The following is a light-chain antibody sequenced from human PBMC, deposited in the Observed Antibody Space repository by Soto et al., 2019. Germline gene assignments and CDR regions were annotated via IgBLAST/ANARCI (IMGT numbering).Light chain of an antibody. CDR3: NSYSSTYTLI. J-gene: IGLJ2*01. CDR2: EVN. Sequence: QSALTQPASVPGSPGQSITISCTGTSSDVGGYNYVSWYQQHPGKAPQLIIYEVNSRPSGVSNRFSGSKSGNTASLTISGLRPEDEADYYCNSYSSTYTLIFGGGTKLTVL. V-gene: IGLV2-14*01. CDR1: SSDVGGYNY.